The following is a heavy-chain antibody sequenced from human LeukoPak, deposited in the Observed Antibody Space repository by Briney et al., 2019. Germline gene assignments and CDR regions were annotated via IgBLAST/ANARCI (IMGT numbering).Heavy chain of an antibody. Sequence: ASVKVSFKASGGTFTNYAINWVRQAPGQGLEWMGRIIPILDVTNYPQKFQGRVTITADQSTSTAYMELSSLRSEATAVYYCAGGGGVDILTGFQYWGQGTLVTVSS. D-gene: IGHD3-9*01. CDR2: IIPILDVT. CDR1: GGTFTNYA. CDR3: AGGGGVDILTGFQY. V-gene: IGHV1-69*04. J-gene: IGHJ4*02.